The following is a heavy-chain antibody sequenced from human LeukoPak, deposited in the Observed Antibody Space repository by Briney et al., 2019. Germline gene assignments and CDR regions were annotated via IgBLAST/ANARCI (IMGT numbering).Heavy chain of an antibody. CDR2: IYYSGTT. D-gene: IGHD3-10*01. CDR3: ARGSANYYQLYGMDV. CDR1: GDSISSYY. J-gene: IGHJ6*02. Sequence: SETLSLTCAVSGDSISSYYWSWIRQPPGKGLECIAYIYYSGTTNYNPSLKSRVTISVDTSKSQFSLKLSSVTAADTAVYYCARGSANYYQLYGMDVWGQGTTVTVSS. V-gene: IGHV4-59*08.